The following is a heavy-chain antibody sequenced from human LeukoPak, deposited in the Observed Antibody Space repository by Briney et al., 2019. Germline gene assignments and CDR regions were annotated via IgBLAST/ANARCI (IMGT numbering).Heavy chain of an antibody. D-gene: IGHD3-10*01. CDR3: ASPRPGEYPPPGAFDI. V-gene: IGHV5-51*01. CDR1: GYSFTSYW. CDR2: IYPGDSET. J-gene: IGHJ3*02. Sequence: GESLKISCKGSGYSFTSYWIGWVRQMPGKGLEGMRIIYPGDSETRYSPSFQGQVTISADKSISTAYLQWSSLKASDTAMYYCASPRPGEYPPPGAFDIWGQGTMVTVSS.